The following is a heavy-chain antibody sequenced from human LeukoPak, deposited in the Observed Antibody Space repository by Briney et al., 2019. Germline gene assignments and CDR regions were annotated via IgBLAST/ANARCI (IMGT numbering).Heavy chain of an antibody. CDR3: AGDSGYIYGQGLPAAFDY. Sequence: GGSLRLSCEGSGFTFSNYWMGWVRQALGKGLQWVANIKTDGSEKYYVDSVKGRFTISRDNAKNSLYLQMNSLRAEDTAVYYCAGDSGYIYGQGLPAAFDYWGQGTLVTVSS. V-gene: IGHV3-7*01. D-gene: IGHD5-18*01. CDR2: IKTDGSEK. CDR1: GFTFSNYW. J-gene: IGHJ4*02.